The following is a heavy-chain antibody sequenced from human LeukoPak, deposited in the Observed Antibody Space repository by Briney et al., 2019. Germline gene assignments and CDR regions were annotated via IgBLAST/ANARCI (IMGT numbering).Heavy chain of an antibody. Sequence: GGSLRLSCAASGFTFSSYAMHWVRQAPGKGLEWVAVISYNGSNKYYADPVKGRFTISRDNSKNTLYLQMNSLRAEDTAVYYCARDRYSSGLDYWGQGTLVTVSS. CDR2: ISYNGSNK. J-gene: IGHJ4*02. D-gene: IGHD6-19*01. V-gene: IGHV3-30-3*01. CDR1: GFTFSSYA. CDR3: ARDRYSSGLDY.